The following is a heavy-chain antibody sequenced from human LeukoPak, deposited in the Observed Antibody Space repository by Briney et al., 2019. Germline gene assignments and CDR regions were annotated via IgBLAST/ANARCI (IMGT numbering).Heavy chain of an antibody. CDR3: AGGIAAAGTGYYYYYYGMDV. V-gene: IGHV4-61*02. CDR1: GGSISSGSYY. Sequence: ASETLSLTCTVSGGSISSGSYYWSWIRQPAGKGLEWIGRIYTNGSTNYNPSLKSRVTISVDTSKNQFSLKLSSVTAADTAVYYCAGGIAAAGTGYYYYYYGMDVWGQGTTVTVSS. D-gene: IGHD6-13*01. CDR2: IYTNGST. J-gene: IGHJ6*02.